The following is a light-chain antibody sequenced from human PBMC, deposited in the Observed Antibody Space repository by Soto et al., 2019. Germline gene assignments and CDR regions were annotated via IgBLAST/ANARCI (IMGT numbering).Light chain of an antibody. J-gene: IGLJ2*01. V-gene: IGLV1-44*01. CDR2: SDK. Sequence: QSVLTQPPSASGTPGQRVTISCSGSSSNIGSYTVNWYQQLPGTAPKLLIYSDKQRPSGVPDRFSGSKSGTSASLAISGLQSEDEADYYCAAWDDSLNGLFGGGTKLTVL. CDR1: SSNIGSYT. CDR3: AAWDDSLNGL.